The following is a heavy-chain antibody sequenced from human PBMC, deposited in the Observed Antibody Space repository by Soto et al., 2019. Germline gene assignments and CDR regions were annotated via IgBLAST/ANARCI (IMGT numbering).Heavy chain of an antibody. CDR2: IVVMSNTA. J-gene: IGHJ4*02. CDR3: ARAIKRWEVHYSFDY. D-gene: IGHD1-26*01. V-gene: IGHV1-69*06. Sequence: QVVLLQSGAEVKEPGSSVRVSCKVSGSTFNNFAFSWVRQAPGHGPEWMGGIVVMSNTADYSQRFRDRATITADTSTNTLYMELGSLTFEDTAVYYCARAIKRWEVHYSFDYWGQGTQVTVSS. CDR1: GSTFNNFA.